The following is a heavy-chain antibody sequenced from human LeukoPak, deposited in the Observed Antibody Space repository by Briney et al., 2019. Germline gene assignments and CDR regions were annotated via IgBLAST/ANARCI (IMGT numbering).Heavy chain of an antibody. D-gene: IGHD1-1*01. CDR1: GFTVSSNY. CDR2: IYSGGST. J-gene: IGHJ4*02. Sequence: PGGSLRLSCAASGFTVSSNYMSWVRQAPGKGLEWVSVIYSGGSTYYADSVKGRFTISRDNSKNTLYLQMNSLRAEDTAVYYCARGYRNWNDKVLAYWGQGTLVTVSS. CDR3: ARGYRNWNDKVLAY. V-gene: IGHV3-53*01.